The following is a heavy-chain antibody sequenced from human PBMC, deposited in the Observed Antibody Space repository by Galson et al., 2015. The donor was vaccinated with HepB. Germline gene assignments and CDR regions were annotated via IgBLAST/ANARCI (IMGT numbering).Heavy chain of an antibody. CDR2: IYSDGSNT. V-gene: IGHV3-74*01. D-gene: IGHD3-10*01. J-gene: IGHJ2*01. CDR1: GFNFNGYW. Sequence: SLRLSCAASGFNFNGYWMHWVRQAPEKGLVWVSRIYSDGSNTDYADSVKGRFTISRDNAQNSLYLQMSSLRDEDTAVYYCARVYFGSGSSSAYWYFDLWGRGALVTVSS. CDR3: ARVYFGSGSSSAYWYFDL.